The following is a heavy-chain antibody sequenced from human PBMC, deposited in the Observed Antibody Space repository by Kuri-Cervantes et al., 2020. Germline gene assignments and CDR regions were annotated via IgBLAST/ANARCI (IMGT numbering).Heavy chain of an antibody. CDR3: ARASDYGDYVGCFDY. D-gene: IGHD4-17*01. V-gene: IGHV1-69*13. J-gene: IGHJ4*02. CDR1: GGTFSSYA. Sequence: SVKVSCKGSGGTFSSYAISWVRQAPGQGLEWMGGNIPIFGTSNYAQKFQGRVTINADESTSTAYMKLSSLRSEDTAVYYCARASDYGDYVGCFDYWGQGTLVTVSS. CDR2: NIPIFGTS.